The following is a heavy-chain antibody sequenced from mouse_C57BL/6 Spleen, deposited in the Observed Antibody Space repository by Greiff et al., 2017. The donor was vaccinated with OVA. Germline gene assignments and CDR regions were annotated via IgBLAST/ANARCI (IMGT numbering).Heavy chain of an antibody. CDR2: ISSGSSTI. CDR3: ARMAYYMYFDV. D-gene: IGHD2-12*01. Sequence: EVKLMESGGGLVKPGGSLKLSCAASGFTFSDYGMHWVRRAPEKGLEWVAYISSGSSTIYYADTVKGRFTISRDNAKNTLFLQMTSLRSEDTAMYYCARMAYYMYFDVWGTGTTVTVSS. V-gene: IGHV5-17*01. CDR1: GFTFSDYG. J-gene: IGHJ1*03.